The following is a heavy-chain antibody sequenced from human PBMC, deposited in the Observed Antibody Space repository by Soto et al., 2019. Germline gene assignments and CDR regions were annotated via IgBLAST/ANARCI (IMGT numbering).Heavy chain of an antibody. CDR1: GDSVSNNGAT. J-gene: IGHJ4*02. V-gene: IGHV6-1*01. Sequence: PSQTLSLTCGICGDSVSNNGATWNWIRPSPSRGLEWLGRAYYRSRWLYDYATSVRGRISINPDTSKXXXXXXXXXXXPEDTAVYYFARDPPDFNSGFDCWGQGTLVTVSS. CDR2: AYYRSRWLY. CDR3: ARDPPDFNSGFDC. D-gene: IGHD1-26*01.